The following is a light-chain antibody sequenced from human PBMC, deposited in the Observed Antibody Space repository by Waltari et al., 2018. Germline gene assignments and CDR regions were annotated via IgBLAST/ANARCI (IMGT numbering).Light chain of an antibody. CDR1: QTVLYSSNNKDY. CDR2: WAS. V-gene: IGKV4-1*01. CDR3: QQYYSSPYT. Sequence: DIVMTQSPDSLAVSLGARATLDCKSNQTVLYSSNNKDYLAWYQQKPGQPPKLVFYWASTRESGVPDRFSASGSGTDFTLTISSLQAEDVAVYYCQQYYSSPYTFGQGTKLEIK. J-gene: IGKJ2*01.